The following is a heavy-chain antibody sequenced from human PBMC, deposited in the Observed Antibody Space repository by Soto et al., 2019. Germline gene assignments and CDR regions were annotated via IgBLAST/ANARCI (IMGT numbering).Heavy chain of an antibody. CDR1: GGSISSGGYS. J-gene: IGHJ5*02. V-gene: IGHV4-30-2*01. CDR2: IYHSGST. Sequence: SETLSLTCAVSGGSISSGGYSWSWIRQPPGKGLEWIGYIYHSGSTYYNPSLKSRVTISVDRSKNQFSLKLSSVTAADTAVYYCARAVADSPWFDPWGQGTLVTVSS. CDR3: ARAVADSPWFDP. D-gene: IGHD6-19*01.